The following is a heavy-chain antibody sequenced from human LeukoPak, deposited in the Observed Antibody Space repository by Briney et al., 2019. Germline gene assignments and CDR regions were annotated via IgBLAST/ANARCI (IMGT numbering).Heavy chain of an antibody. Sequence: GGSLRLSCAPSAFTFSSYEMNWVRQAPGKGLEWVSYISSGGGTIYYADSVKGRFTISRDNARNSLYLQMNSLRAEDTAVYYCAREGSGSYYNYWGQGTLVTVSS. V-gene: IGHV3-48*03. CDR1: AFTFSSYE. D-gene: IGHD3-10*01. CDR3: AREGSGSYYNY. J-gene: IGHJ4*02. CDR2: ISSGGGTI.